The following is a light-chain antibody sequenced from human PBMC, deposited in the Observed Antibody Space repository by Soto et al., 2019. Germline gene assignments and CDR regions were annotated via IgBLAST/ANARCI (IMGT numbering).Light chain of an antibody. CDR3: HHYNNCLPWP. CDR1: QSFSRN. V-gene: IGKV3-15*01. Sequence: VLTQSPATLSLSPEERAPLSCSSTQSFSRNLACYRQKPGQAPRLLSYGASTRATGIPARFSGSGSGTELTLTISSLQYEDLAVYYCHHYNNCLPWPFGHGT. J-gene: IGKJ1*01. CDR2: GAS.